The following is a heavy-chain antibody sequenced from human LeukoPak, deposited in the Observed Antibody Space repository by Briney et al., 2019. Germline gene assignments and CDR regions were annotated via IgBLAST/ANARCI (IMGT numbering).Heavy chain of an antibody. J-gene: IGHJ6*02. CDR3: ARDTYCSSTSCYLLGSYGMDV. D-gene: IGHD2-2*01. V-gene: IGHV3-21*01. Sequence: GGSLRLSCAASGFTFSSYSMNWVRQAPGKGLEWVSSISSSSSYIYYADSVKGRFTISRDNAKNSLYLQMNSLRAEDTAVYYCARDTYCSSTSCYLLGSYGMDVWGQGTTVTVSS. CDR1: GFTFSSYS. CDR2: ISSSSSYI.